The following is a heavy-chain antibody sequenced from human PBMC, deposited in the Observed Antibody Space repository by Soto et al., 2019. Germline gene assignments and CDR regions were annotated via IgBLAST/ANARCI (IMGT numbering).Heavy chain of an antibody. CDR1: GGTFSSYA. CDR2: IIPIFGTA. Sequence: QVQLVQSGAEVKKPGSSVKVSCKASGGTFSSYAISWVRQAPGQGLEWMGGIIPIFGTANYAQKFQGRVTITADEFTSTAYMELSSLRSEDTALNSCARDRFGWRDGYHFGYWGQGTLVTVSS. D-gene: IGHD5-12*01. V-gene: IGHV1-69*12. CDR3: ARDRFGWRDGYHFGY. J-gene: IGHJ4*02.